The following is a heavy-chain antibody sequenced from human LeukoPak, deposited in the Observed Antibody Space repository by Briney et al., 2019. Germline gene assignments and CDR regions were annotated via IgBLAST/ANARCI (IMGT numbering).Heavy chain of an antibody. CDR1: GFTFSSYW. V-gene: IGHV3-74*01. J-gene: IGHJ4*02. D-gene: IGHD3-22*01. CDR3: ARARGYYYDSFDY. CDR2: ISSDASST. Sequence: GGSLRLSCAASGFTFSSYWMHWVRQALGEGLVWVSRISSDASSTNYADSVKGRFTISRDNAENTLFLQMNSLTAEDTAVYYCARARGYYYDSFDYWGQGTLVTISS.